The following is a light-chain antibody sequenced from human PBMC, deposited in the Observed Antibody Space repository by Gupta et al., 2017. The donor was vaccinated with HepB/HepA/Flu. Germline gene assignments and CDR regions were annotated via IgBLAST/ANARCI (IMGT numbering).Light chain of an antibody. J-gene: IGKJ5*01. CDR3: QQRRSWPIT. CDR1: QYVNIY. Sequence: EIVLTQSPGTLSLSPGERATLSCRASQYVNIYLAWYQQKPGQAPRLLIDDASNRATGIPARFSGRGSGTDFTLTSSSLDPEDFAVYYCQQRRSWPITFGQGTRLEIK. CDR2: DAS. V-gene: IGKV3-11*01.